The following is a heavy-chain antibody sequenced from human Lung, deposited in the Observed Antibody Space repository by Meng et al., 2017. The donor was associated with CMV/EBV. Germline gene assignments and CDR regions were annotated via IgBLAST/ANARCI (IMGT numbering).Heavy chain of an antibody. D-gene: IGHD3-16*01. CDR2: RKQDGSEK. CDR3: ARSRTDWHYVLGYFDY. Sequence: GGSLRLSCAASGFTFNSYWMNWVRQAPGKGLEWVANRKQDGSEKYYVGSVTGRFTISRNNTKDSLYRQMNSLRAEDTAVYYCARSRTDWHYVLGYFDYWGQGTLVTVSS. J-gene: IGHJ4*02. V-gene: IGHV3-7*01. CDR1: GFTFNSYW.